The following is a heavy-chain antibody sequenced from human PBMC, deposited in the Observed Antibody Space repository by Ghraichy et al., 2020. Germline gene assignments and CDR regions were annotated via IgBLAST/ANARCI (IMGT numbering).Heavy chain of an antibody. CDR2: MYYSGST. D-gene: IGHD7-27*01. CDR1: GGSVSSGSYY. V-gene: IGHV4-61*01. CDR3: ARDQTGDSYFDL. J-gene: IGHJ2*01. Sequence: GSLRLSCTVSGGSVSSGSYYWSWIRQPPGKGLEWIGYMYYSGSTNYNPSLKSQFTISVDTSKNQFSLKLSSVTAADTAVYYCARDQTGDSYFDLWGRGTLVTVSS.